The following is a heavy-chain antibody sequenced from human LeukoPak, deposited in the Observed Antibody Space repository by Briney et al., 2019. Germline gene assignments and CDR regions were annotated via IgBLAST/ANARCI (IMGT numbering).Heavy chain of an antibody. Sequence: ASVKVSCKASGYTFTSYGISWVRQAPGKGLEWMGWISAYNGNTNYAQKLQGRVTMTTDTSTSTAYMELRSLRSDDTAVYYCARDSYCTNGVCYPGTYYYYGMDVWGQGTTVTVSS. V-gene: IGHV1-18*01. CDR1: GYTFTSYG. J-gene: IGHJ6*02. D-gene: IGHD2-8*01. CDR3: ARDSYCTNGVCYPGTYYYYGMDV. CDR2: ISAYNGNT.